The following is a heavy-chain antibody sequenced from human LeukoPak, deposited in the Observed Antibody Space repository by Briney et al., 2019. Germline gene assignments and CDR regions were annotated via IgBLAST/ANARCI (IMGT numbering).Heavy chain of an antibody. CDR2: IYTSGST. V-gene: IGHV4-4*07. CDR3: AKSIAVQGAFDI. Sequence: PSETLSLTCTVSGGSISSYYWSWIRQPAGKGLEWIGRIYTSGSTNYNPSLKSRVTISVDTSKNQFSLKLSSVTAADTAVYYCAKSIAVQGAFDIWGQGTMVTVSS. J-gene: IGHJ3*02. CDR1: GGSISSYY. D-gene: IGHD6-19*01.